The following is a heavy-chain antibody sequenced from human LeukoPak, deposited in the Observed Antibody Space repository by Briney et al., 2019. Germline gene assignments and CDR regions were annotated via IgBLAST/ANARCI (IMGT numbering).Heavy chain of an antibody. CDR1: GGTISSYA. CDR3: ASQLTRPDDSRPGNELDY. CDR2: IIPIFGTA. Sequence: GASVKVSCKASGGTISSYAISWVRQAPGQGLEWMGGIIPIFGTANYAQKFQGRVTITTDESTSTAYMELSSLRSEDTAVYYCASQLTRPDDSRPGNELDYWGQGTLVTVSS. D-gene: IGHD6-6*01. V-gene: IGHV1-69*05. J-gene: IGHJ4*02.